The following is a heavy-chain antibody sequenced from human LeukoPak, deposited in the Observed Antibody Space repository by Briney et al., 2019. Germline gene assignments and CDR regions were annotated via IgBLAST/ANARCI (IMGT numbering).Heavy chain of an antibody. CDR1: GGSFSGYY. CDR3: ARGRYYDYVWGGYRYPPRTREDYFDY. J-gene: IGHJ4*02. Sequence: SETLSLTCAVYGGSFSGYYWSWIRQPPGKGLEWIGEINHSGSTNYNPSLKSRVTISVDTSKNQFSLKLSSVTAADTAVYYCARGRYYDYVWGGYRYPPRTREDYFDYWGQGTLVTVSS. D-gene: IGHD3-16*02. CDR2: INHSGST. V-gene: IGHV4-34*01.